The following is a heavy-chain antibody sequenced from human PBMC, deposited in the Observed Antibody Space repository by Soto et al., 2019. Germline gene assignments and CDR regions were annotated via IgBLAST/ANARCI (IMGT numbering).Heavy chain of an antibody. Sequence: EVQLVESGGGLVKPGGSLRLSCAASGFTFSSYSMNWVRLAPVKGLEWVSSISSRSGWIYYADSVKGRFTISRDNAKKRLYLQMGCLRAEDTVVYYCAKGSSDFLRSDGFDVLGRETMVTV. V-gene: IGHV3-21*01. CDR3: AKGSSDFLRSDGFDV. J-gene: IGHJ3*01. CDR2: ISSRSGWI. D-gene: IGHD6-19*01. CDR1: GFTFSSYS.